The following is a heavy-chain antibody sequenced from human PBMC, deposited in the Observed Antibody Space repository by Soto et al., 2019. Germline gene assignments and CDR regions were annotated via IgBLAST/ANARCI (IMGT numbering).Heavy chain of an antibody. Sequence: QVQLQQWGAGLLKPSETLSLTCAVYGGSFSGYYWSWIRQPPGKGLEWIGEINHSGSTNYNPSLKSRVTISVDTSKNQFSLKLCSVTAADTAVYYCARGQGGYSYPNWFDPWGQGTLVTVSS. D-gene: IGHD5-18*01. CDR2: INHSGST. CDR1: GGSFSGYY. V-gene: IGHV4-34*01. CDR3: ARGQGGYSYPNWFDP. J-gene: IGHJ5*02.